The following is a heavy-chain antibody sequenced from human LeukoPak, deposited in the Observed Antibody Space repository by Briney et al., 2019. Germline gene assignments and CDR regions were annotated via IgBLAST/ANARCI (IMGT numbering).Heavy chain of an antibody. J-gene: IGHJ6*03. V-gene: IGHV4-34*01. CDR1: GGSFSGYY. CDR2: INHSGST. CDR3: ARDGSGSYYVPTDFYYYYYYMDV. D-gene: IGHD3-10*01. Sequence: PSETLSLTCAVNGGSFSGYYWSWIRQPPGKGLEWIGEINHSGSTNYNPSLKSRVTIPVDTSKNQFSLKLSSVTAADTAVYYCARDGSGSYYVPTDFYYYYYYMDVWGKGTTVTVSS.